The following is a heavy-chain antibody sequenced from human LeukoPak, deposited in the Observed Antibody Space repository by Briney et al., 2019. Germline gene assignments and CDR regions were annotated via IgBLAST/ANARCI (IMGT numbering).Heavy chain of an antibody. J-gene: IGHJ4*02. CDR2: IYYSGST. CDR1: GGSISNGGYY. V-gene: IGHV4-31*03. D-gene: IGHD3-22*01. CDR3: ARDLSYYDSSGYHYYFDY. Sequence: SETLSLTCTVSGGSISNGGYYWSWIRQHPGKGLEWIGYIYYSGSTYYNPSLKSRVTISVDTSKNQFSLKLSSVTAADTAVYYCARDLSYYDSSGYHYYFDYWGQGTLVTVSS.